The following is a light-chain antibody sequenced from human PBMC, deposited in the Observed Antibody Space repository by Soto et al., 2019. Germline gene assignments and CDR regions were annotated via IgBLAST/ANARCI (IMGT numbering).Light chain of an antibody. CDR3: QQYGTSPLYT. CDR2: AAS. J-gene: IGKJ2*01. CDR1: QGLSSW. V-gene: IGKV1-12*01. Sequence: DIQMTQSPSSVSASVGDRVTITCRASQGLSSWLAWYQQKPGKAPKLLIYAASSLQSGVPSRFSGSGSGTDFTLTISRLEPEDFAVYYCQQYGTSPLYTFGQGTKLEIK.